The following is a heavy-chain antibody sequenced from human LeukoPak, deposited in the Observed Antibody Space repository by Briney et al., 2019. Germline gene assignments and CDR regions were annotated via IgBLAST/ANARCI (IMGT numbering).Heavy chain of an antibody. J-gene: IGHJ4*02. CDR3: ARDVYDSSGNIDY. V-gene: IGHV3-21*01. CDR1: GFTFSSYS. CDR2: ISSSSSYI. Sequence: PGGSLRLSCAASGFTFSSYSMNWVRQAPGKGLEWVSSISSSSSYIYYADSVKSRFTISRDNAKNSLYLQMNSLRAEDTAVYYCARDVYDSSGNIDYWGQGTQVTVSS. D-gene: IGHD3-22*01.